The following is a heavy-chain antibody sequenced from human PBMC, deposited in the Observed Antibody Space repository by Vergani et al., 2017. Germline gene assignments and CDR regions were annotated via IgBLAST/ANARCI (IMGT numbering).Heavy chain of an antibody. CDR2: FDPEDGET. J-gene: IGHJ4*02. V-gene: IGHV1-24*01. CDR3: AKGGGLPYDYVWGSYRYTGYFDY. D-gene: IGHD3-16*02. Sequence: QVQLVQSGAEVKKPGASVKVSCKVSGYTLTELSMHWVRQAPGKGLEWMGGFDPEDGETIYAQKFQGRVTMTEDTSTDTAYMELSSLRSEDTAVYYCAKGGGLPYDYVWGSYRYTGYFDYWGQGTLVTVSS. CDR1: GYTLTELS.